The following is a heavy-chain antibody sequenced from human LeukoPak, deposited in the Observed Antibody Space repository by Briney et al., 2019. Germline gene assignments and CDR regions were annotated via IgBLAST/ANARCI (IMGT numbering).Heavy chain of an antibody. CDR3: ARRTKEYSNYEPGHYFDY. D-gene: IGHD4-11*01. CDR2: IYYSGST. CDR1: GGSISSGDYY. J-gene: IGHJ4*02. Sequence: PSETLSLTCTVSGGSISSGDYYWSWIRQPPGKGLEWIGYIYYSGSTYYNPSLKSRVTISVDTSKNQFSLKLSSVTAADTAVYYCARRTKEYSNYEPGHYFDYWGQGTLVTVSS. V-gene: IGHV4-30-4*01.